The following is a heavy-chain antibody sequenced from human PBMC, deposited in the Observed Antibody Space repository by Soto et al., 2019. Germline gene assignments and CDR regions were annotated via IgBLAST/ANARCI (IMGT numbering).Heavy chain of an antibody. D-gene: IGHD6-13*01. J-gene: IGHJ4*02. CDR3: ARDTAPGLAAAGTYY. CDR1: GFTFSSYH. V-gene: IGHV3-48*01. Sequence: VQLVESGGGLVQPGGSLRLSCVASGFTFSSYHMNWVRQSPGKGLEWVSYISSSGSIIYYAASVKGRFTISRDNAKKSLVLQMNSLRAEDTAVYYCARDTAPGLAAAGTYYWGQGTLVTVSS. CDR2: ISSSGSII.